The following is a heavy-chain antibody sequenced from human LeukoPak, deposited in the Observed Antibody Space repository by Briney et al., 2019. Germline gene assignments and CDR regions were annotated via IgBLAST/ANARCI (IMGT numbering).Heavy chain of an antibody. V-gene: IGHV3-30*18. CDR2: ISYDGSNK. J-gene: IGHJ4*02. Sequence: GGSLRLSCAASGFTFSSYGMHWVRQAPGKGLEWVAVISYDGSNKYYADSVKGRFTISRDNSKNTLYLQMNSLRAEDTAVYYCAKSPAGIPDYWGQGTLATVSS. D-gene: IGHD2-15*01. CDR1: GFTFSSYG. CDR3: AKSPAGIPDY.